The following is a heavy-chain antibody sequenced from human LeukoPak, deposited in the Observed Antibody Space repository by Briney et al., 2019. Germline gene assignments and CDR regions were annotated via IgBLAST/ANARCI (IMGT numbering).Heavy chain of an antibody. CDR1: VESFSGYY. J-gene: IGHJ4*02. Sequence: PSETLSLTCAVYVESFSGYYWSWIRQPPGKGLEWIGEIHHSGSTNYNPSLKSRVTISVDTSKNQFSLNLSSVTAADTAVYYCARGDFGGVRHYYFDYWGQGTLVTVSS. D-gene: IGHD3-10*01. CDR3: ARGDFGGVRHYYFDY. CDR2: IHHSGST. V-gene: IGHV4-34*01.